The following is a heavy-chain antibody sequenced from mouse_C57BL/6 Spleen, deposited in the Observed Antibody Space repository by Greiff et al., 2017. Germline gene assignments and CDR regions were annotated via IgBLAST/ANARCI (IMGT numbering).Heavy chain of an antibody. J-gene: IGHJ4*01. Sequence: VQLQQPGAELVKPGASVKMSCKASGYSFTGYYMNWVKQSPEKSLEWIGEINPSTGGTTYNQKFKAKATLTVDKSSSTAYMQLKSLTSEDSAVYYCARRGPGAMDYWGQGTSVTVSS. CDR1: GYSFTGYY. V-gene: IGHV1-42*01. CDR2: INPSTGGT. CDR3: ARRGPGAMDY.